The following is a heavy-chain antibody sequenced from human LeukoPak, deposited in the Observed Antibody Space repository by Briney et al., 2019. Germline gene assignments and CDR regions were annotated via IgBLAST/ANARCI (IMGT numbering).Heavy chain of an antibody. D-gene: IGHD1-26*01. CDR3: ARGFPGLKVAATDYFDS. CDR1: GVSISSYF. CDR2: IFYTESS. Sequence: PSETLSLTCTVSGVSISSYFWSWIRQPPGKGLEWIGYIFYTESSSYNPSLKSRLTISVDTSENQVSLKLNSVTAVDTAVYYCARGFPGLKVAATDYFDSWGQGTLVTVSS. J-gene: IGHJ4*02. V-gene: IGHV4-59*01.